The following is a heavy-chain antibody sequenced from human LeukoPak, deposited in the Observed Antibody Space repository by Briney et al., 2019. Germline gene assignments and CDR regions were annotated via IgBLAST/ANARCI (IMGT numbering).Heavy chain of an antibody. D-gene: IGHD3-9*01. CDR3: AREPEEYDIPFDY. Sequence: ASVKVSCKASGYTLTGYYMHRVRQAPGQGVEWMRWMNPNSGGTKYAQKFQGRVTMTRDTSISTAYMELSRLRSDDTAMYYCAREPEEYDIPFDYWGQGTLVTVSS. V-gene: IGHV1-2*02. J-gene: IGHJ4*02. CDR1: GYTLTGYY. CDR2: MNPNSGGT.